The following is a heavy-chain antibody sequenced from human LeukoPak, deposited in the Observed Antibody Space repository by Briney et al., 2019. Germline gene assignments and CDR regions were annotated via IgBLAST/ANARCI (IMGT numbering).Heavy chain of an antibody. V-gene: IGHV4-59*01. CDR1: GGSISIYY. Sequence: KPSETLSLTCTVSGGSISIYYWSWLRQPPGKGLEWIGYIYYSGSTNYNPSLKSRVTISVDTSKNQFSLKLSSVTAADTGVYYCARGSVAAITDFDYWGQGTLVTVSS. J-gene: IGHJ4*02. D-gene: IGHD5-12*01. CDR3: ARGSVAAITDFDY. CDR2: IYYSGST.